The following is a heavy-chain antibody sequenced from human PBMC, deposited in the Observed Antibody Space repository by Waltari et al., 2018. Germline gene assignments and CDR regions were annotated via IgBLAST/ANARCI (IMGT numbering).Heavy chain of an antibody. CDR2: IYHSGST. D-gene: IGHD6-19*01. CDR3: ARHRAVAGRIYFDY. J-gene: IGHJ4*02. Sequence: QVQLQESGPGLVKPSETLSLTCAVSGYSISSGYYWGWIRQPPGKGLEWIGSIYHSGSTYYNPSLKSRVTISVDTSKNQFSLKPSSVTAADTAVYYCARHRAVAGRIYFDYWGQGTLVTVSS. V-gene: IGHV4-38-2*01. CDR1: GYSISSGYY.